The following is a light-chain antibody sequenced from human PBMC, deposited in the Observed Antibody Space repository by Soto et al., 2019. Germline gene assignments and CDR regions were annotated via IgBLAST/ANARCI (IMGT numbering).Light chain of an antibody. J-gene: IGKJ1*01. CDR3: QQYNNWWT. Sequence: IGMTPSPATLSFSPGERATPSFRASQSVSSNLAWYQQKPGQAPRLLIYGASTRATGIPARFSGSGSGTEFTLTISSLQSEDFAVYYCQQYNNWWTFGQGTKGDIK. CDR2: GAS. CDR1: QSVSSN. V-gene: IGKV3-15*01.